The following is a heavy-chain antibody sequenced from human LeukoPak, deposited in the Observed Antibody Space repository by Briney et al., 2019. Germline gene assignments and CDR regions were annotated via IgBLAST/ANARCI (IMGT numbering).Heavy chain of an antibody. V-gene: IGHV3-21*04. D-gene: IGHD2-15*01. CDR3: AKYCSGGSCFY. J-gene: IGHJ4*02. CDR2: ISSSSSYI. Sequence: GGSLRLSCAASGFTFSSYSMNWVRQAPGKGLEWVSSISSSSSYIYYADSVKGRFTISRDNSKNTLYLQMNSLRAEDTAVYYCAKYCSGGSCFYWGQGTLVTVSS. CDR1: GFTFSSYS.